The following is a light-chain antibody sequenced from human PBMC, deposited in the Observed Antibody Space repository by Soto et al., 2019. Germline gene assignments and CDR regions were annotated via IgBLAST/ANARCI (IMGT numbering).Light chain of an antibody. Sequence: IQITRAPSALSASVGDSGTITCRASQSISSWLAWYQQKPGKAPKLLIYEASSLDSGVPARFSGSGSGTEYTLTISSLQPDDFATYYCQQYNSYSWTFGEGTKVDIK. V-gene: IGKV1-5*01. CDR1: QSISSW. J-gene: IGKJ1*01. CDR3: QQYNSYSWT. CDR2: EAS.